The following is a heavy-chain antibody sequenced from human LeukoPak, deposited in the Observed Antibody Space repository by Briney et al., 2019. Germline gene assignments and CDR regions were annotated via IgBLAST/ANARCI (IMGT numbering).Heavy chain of an antibody. V-gene: IGHV3-33*01. CDR1: GITFSSYG. CDR3: ARETDPTLNYYGSGSYYTYYGMDV. D-gene: IGHD3-10*01. Sequence: PGGSLRLSCTTSGITFSSYGMHWVRQAPGKGLEWVARIWYDGSNKYYADSVKGRFTNSRDNAKNSLYLQMSSLRAEDTAVYYCARETDPTLNYYGSGSYYTYYGMDVWGQGTTVTVPS. J-gene: IGHJ6*02. CDR2: IWYDGSNK.